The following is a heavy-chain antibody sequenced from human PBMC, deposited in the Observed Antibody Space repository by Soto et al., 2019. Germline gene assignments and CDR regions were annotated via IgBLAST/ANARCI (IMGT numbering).Heavy chain of an antibody. J-gene: IGHJ4*02. Sequence: PGRPLRLSCAVSGFTFSTYGMGWVRQAPGKGLEWVAVISYDGNNKYYADSVKGRFTISRDNSKNTLYLQMNSLRAEDTALYYCAKDHPEMAFDYWGQGALVTVSS. V-gene: IGHV3-30*18. CDR3: AKDHPEMAFDY. CDR1: GFTFSTYG. CDR2: ISYDGNNK.